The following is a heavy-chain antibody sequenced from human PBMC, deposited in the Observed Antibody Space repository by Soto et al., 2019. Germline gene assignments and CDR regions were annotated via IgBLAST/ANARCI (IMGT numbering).Heavy chain of an antibody. Sequence: GGSLRLSCAASGFTFSSYGMHWVRQAPGKGLEWVAVISYDGSNKYYADSVKGRFTISRDNSKNTLYLQMNSLRAEDTAVYYCAKDLGWELPLTYPYYYYYGMDVWGQGTTVTVSS. D-gene: IGHD1-26*01. CDR2: ISYDGSNK. CDR3: AKDLGWELPLTYPYYYYYGMDV. CDR1: GFTFSSYG. J-gene: IGHJ6*02. V-gene: IGHV3-30*18.